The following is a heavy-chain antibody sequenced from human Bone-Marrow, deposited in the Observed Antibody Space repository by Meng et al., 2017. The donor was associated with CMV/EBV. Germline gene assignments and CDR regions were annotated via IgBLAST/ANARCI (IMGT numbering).Heavy chain of an antibody. CDR1: GGSIINSSYY. Sequence: SETLSLTCNVSGGSIINSSYYWGWIRQSPGKGLEWIGEIYHSGSTNYNPSLKSRVTISVDKSKNQFSLKLSSVTAADTAVYYCAPRRSRWFDPWGQGTLVTVSS. D-gene: IGHD3-10*01. CDR2: IYHSGST. J-gene: IGHJ5*02. CDR3: APRRSRWFDP. V-gene: IGHV4-39*07.